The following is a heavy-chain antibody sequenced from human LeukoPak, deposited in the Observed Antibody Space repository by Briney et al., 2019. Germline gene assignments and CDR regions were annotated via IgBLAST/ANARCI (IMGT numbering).Heavy chain of an antibody. CDR3: ARDSYGSGSYYNGVPLDV. CDR2: IYYSGST. CDR1: GGSISSGGYY. Sequence: SETLSLTCTVSGGSISSGGYYRSWIRQHPGKGLEWIGYIYYSGSTYYNPSLKSRVTISVDTSKNQFSLKLSSVTAADTAVYYCARDSYGSGSYYNGVPLDVWGQGTTVTVSS. D-gene: IGHD3-10*01. V-gene: IGHV4-31*03. J-gene: IGHJ6*02.